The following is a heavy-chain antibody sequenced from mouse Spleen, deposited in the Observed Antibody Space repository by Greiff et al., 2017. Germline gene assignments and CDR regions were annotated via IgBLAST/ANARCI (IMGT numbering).Heavy chain of an antibody. Sequence: QVQLQQSGAELVKPGASVKISCKASGYAFSSYWMNWVKQRPGKGLEWIGQIYPGDGDTNYNGNFKGKATLTADKSSSTAYMQLSSLTSEDSAVYFCARGRGNYPFDYWGQGTTLTVSS. CDR3: ARGRGNYPFDY. CDR1: GYAFSSYW. V-gene: IGHV1-80*01. CDR2: IYPGDGDT. D-gene: IGHD2-1*01. J-gene: IGHJ2*01.